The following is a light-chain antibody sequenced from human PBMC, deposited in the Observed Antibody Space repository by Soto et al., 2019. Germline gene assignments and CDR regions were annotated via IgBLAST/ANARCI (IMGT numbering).Light chain of an antibody. Sequence: EIVMTQSPATLSVSPGERATLSCRASQSVSSNLAWYQQKPGQAPRLLIYGASTRATGIPARFSGSGSGTEFTLTISSLQSEAFAVYYCQQYNNWPQTFGPGTKVEIK. CDR3: QQYNNWPQT. CDR2: GAS. CDR1: QSVSSN. V-gene: IGKV3-15*01. J-gene: IGKJ1*01.